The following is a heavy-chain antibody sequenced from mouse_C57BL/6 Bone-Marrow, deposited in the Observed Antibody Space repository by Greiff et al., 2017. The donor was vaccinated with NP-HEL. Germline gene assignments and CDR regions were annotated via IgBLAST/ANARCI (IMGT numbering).Heavy chain of an antibody. CDR1: GYTFTNYW. CDR3: ARGSYYGFAY. D-gene: IGHD1-1*01. J-gene: IGHJ3*01. Sequence: LKESGAELVRPGTSVKMSCKASGYTFTNYWIGWAKQRPGHGLEWIGDIYPGGGYTNYNEKFKGKATLTADKSSSTAYMQFSSLTSEDSAIYYCARGSYYGFAYWGQGTLVTVSA. CDR2: IYPGGGYT. V-gene: IGHV1-63*01.